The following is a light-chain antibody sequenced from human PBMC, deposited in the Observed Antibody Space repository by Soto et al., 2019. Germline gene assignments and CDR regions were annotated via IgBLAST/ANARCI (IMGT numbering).Light chain of an antibody. V-gene: IGLV2-23*02. CDR2: EVS. CDR1: SGDVGSYNL. J-gene: IGLJ2*01. Sequence: QSALTQPASVSGSPGQSITISCTGTSGDVGSYNLVSWYQQHQGKAPKLMIYEVSQRPSVVSNRFSGSKSGNTASLTISGLQAEDEADYYCCSYAGTSNVVFGGGTKLTVL. CDR3: CSYAGTSNVV.